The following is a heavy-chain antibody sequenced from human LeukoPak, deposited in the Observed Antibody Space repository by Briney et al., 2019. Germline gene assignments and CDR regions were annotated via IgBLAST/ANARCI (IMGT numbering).Heavy chain of an antibody. CDR1: GYTFTSYG. CDR2: ISAYNGNT. J-gene: IGHJ4*02. CDR3: ARDRGRIGYYYDSSGYPSGY. Sequence: ASVEVSCKASGYTFTSYGISWVRQAPGQGLEWMGWISAYNGNTNYAQKLQGRVTMTTDTSTSTAYMELRSLRSDDTAVYYCARDRGRIGYYYDSSGYPSGYWGQGTLVTVSS. D-gene: IGHD3-22*01. V-gene: IGHV1-18*01.